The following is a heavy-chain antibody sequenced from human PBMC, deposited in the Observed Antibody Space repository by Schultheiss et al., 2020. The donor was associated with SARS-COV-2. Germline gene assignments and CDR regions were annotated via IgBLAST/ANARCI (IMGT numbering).Heavy chain of an antibody. CDR2: INHSGST. CDR3: ARQTNPHDYSNRDFFYGMDV. D-gene: IGHD4-11*01. J-gene: IGHJ6*02. Sequence: SQTLSLTCTVSGGSISSYYWSWIRQPPGKGLEWIGEINHSGSTNYNPSLKSRVTISVDTSKNQFSLKLSSVTAADTAVYYCARQTNPHDYSNRDFFYGMDVWGQGTTVTVSS. CDR1: GGSISSYY. V-gene: IGHV4-34*01.